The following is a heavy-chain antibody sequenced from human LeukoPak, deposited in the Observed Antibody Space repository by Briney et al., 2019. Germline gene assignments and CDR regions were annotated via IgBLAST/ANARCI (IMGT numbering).Heavy chain of an antibody. CDR3: ARGLWEGSY. CDR1: GFTFTNNW. CDR2: INQDGSEA. D-gene: IGHD1-26*01. V-gene: IGHV3-7*02. J-gene: IGHJ4*02. Sequence: PGGSLRLSCTAAGFTFTNNWMFWVRQAPGKGPEWLANINQDGSEAYSVDSVKGRFTISRDNAKNSVYLQMNSLRVEDTAVYYCARGLWEGSYWGQGTLVTVSS.